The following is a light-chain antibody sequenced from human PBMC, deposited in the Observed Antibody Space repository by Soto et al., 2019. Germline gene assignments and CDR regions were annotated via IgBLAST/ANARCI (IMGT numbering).Light chain of an antibody. V-gene: IGKV1-33*01. J-gene: IGKJ5*01. CDR3: QQYDHPLYT. CDR2: DVS. Sequence: DIQLTQSPSSLSATLGDRVTITCQASQDIRKYLNWYQQKLGKVPKLLIYDVSNRETGVPSRFSGSGSGTDFSLSIDSLQPEDIATYYCQQYDHPLYTFGQGTRLEIK. CDR1: QDIRKY.